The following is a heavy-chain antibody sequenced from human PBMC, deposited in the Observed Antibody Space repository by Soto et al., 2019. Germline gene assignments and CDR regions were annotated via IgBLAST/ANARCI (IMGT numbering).Heavy chain of an antibody. CDR3: ARVGGPAYYYDSSGYYYVERYFQH. D-gene: IGHD3-22*01. V-gene: IGHV4-59*01. Sequence: SETLCLTCTVSGGSISSYYWSWIRQPPGKGLEWIGYIYYSGSTNYNPSLKSRVTISVDTSKNQFSLKLSSVTAADTAVYYCARVGGPAYYYDSSGYYYVERYFQHWGQGTLVTVS. J-gene: IGHJ1*01. CDR1: GGSISSYY. CDR2: IYYSGST.